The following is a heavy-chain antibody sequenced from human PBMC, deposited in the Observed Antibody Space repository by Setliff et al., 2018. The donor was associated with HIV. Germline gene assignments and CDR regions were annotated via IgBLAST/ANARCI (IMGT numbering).Heavy chain of an antibody. D-gene: IGHD4-17*01. CDR2: IFYSGTT. CDR1: GDSITSGVFY. Sequence: PSETLSLTCTVSGDSITSGVFYWSWIRQHPGKGLEWIGYIFYSGTTYYKPSLKSPVTMSVDTSKNQFSLRLSSVTAADTAVYYCARLWLHYGDDIPKFDPWGQGTLVTVS. J-gene: IGHJ5*02. CDR3: ARLWLHYGDDIPKFDP. V-gene: IGHV4-31*01.